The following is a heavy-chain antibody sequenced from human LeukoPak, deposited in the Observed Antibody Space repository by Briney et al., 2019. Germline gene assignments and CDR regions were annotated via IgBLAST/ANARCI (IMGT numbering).Heavy chain of an antibody. CDR3: ARDDALGDNALDI. CDR1: GFTFSSYA. CDR2: INAYGGDT. J-gene: IGHJ3*02. Sequence: GGSLRLSCAASGFTFSSYAMSWVRQAAGKGLEWVSTINAYGGDTHYADSVKGRFTISRDNSKNALFLQMNSLRAEDTAVYYCARDDALGDNALDIWGQGTMVTVSS. V-gene: IGHV3-23*01. D-gene: IGHD3-16*01.